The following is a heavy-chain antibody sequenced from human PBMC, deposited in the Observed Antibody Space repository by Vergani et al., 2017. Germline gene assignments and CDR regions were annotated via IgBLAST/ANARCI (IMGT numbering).Heavy chain of an antibody. CDR1: GFTFSTYA. V-gene: IGHV3-33*01. Sequence: QVQLVESGGGVVQPGRSLRLSCTSSGFTFSTYAMHWVRQAPGKGLEWVAIIYYDESKKYYADSVKGRFTISRDNSRNTLDLLMSSLRAEDTAIYYCVREXSYCGSATCQKPSYVYYYHKDVGGEGTTVTDSS. CDR3: VREXSYCGSATCQKPSYVYYYHKDV. CDR2: IYYDESKK. J-gene: IGHJ6*03. D-gene: IGHD2-21*01.